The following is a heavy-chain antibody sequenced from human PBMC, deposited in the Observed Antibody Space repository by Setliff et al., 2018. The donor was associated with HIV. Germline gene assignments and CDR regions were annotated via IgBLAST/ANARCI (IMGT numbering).Heavy chain of an antibody. Sequence: SETLSLTCTVSGGSVSTSSYSWGWICQPPEKGLEWIGTIYHTGKTYYNSSLNSRVTIAVDTSKDQFSLNLSTVTAADTAVYYCARLGSHCKNAFCPPYWGQGTLVTVSS. CDR2: IYHTGKT. CDR1: GGSVSTSSYS. CDR3: ARLGSHCKNAFCPPY. D-gene: IGHD2-15*01. J-gene: IGHJ4*02. V-gene: IGHV4-39*01.